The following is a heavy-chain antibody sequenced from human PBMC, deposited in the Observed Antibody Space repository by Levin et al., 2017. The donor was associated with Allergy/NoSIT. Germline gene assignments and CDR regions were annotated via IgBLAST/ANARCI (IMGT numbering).Heavy chain of an antibody. V-gene: IGHV3-30-3*01. CDR1: GFTFSSYA. CDR2: ISYDGSNK. J-gene: IGHJ4*02. Sequence: GESLKISCAASGFTFSSYAMHWVRQAPGKGLEWVAVISYDGSNKYYADSVKGRFTISRDNSKNTLYLQMNSLRAEDTAVYYCARGKMATIGRGVGFYYWGQGTLVTVSS. D-gene: IGHD5-24*01. CDR3: ARGKMATIGRGVGFYY.